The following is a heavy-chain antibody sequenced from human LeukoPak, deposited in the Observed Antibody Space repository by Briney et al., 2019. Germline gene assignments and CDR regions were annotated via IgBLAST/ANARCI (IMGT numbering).Heavy chain of an antibody. CDR3: ARDLRERRSSWLKFDY. Sequence: ASVKVSCKASGYTFTSYGISWVRQAPGQGLEWMGWISAYNGSTNYAQKLQGRVTMTTDTSTSTAYMELRSLRSDDTAVYYCARDLRERRSSWLKFDYWGQGTLVTVSS. V-gene: IGHV1-18*01. J-gene: IGHJ4*02. CDR1: GYTFTSYG. CDR2: ISAYNGST. D-gene: IGHD6-13*01.